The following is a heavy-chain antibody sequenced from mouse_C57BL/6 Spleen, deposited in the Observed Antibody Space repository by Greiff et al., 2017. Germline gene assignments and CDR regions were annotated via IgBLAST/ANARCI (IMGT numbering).Heavy chain of an antibody. CDR3: ARVPYGNYEVYYAMDY. CDR1: GFPFSDYY. D-gene: IGHD2-1*01. J-gene: IGHJ4*01. Sequence: EVQVVESEGGLVQPGSSMKFSCTASGFPFSDYYMPWVRQVPEKGLEWVATINYDGISTYYLDSLKSRFILSRDNAKNILYLQMSRLKSEDTATYYCARVPYGNYEVYYAMDYWGQGTSVTVSA. V-gene: IGHV5-16*01. CDR2: INYDGIST.